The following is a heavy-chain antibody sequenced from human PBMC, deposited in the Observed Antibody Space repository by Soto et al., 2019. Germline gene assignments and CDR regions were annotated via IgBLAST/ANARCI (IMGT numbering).Heavy chain of an antibody. D-gene: IGHD1-20*01. J-gene: IGHJ4*02. CDR3: ARPTYNSGSPFDY. Sequence: SETLSLTCTVSGGSISSYYWSWIRQPPGKGLEWIGYIYYSGSTNYNPSLKSRVTISVDTSKNQFSLKLSSVTAADTAVYYCARPTYNSGSPFDYWGQGQWSPSPQ. V-gene: IGHV4-59*01. CDR1: GGSISSYY. CDR2: IYYSGST.